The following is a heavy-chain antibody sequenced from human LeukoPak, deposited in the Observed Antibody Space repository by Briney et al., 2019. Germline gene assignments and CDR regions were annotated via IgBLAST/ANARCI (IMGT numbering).Heavy chain of an antibody. Sequence: SETLSLTCTVSGGYISSSSYYWGWLRQPPGKELDGIGNIYDSTNTYYNPSPTTPLTISVDASKNQFSLTLSSATAADTAVYYCARLGYCSGGSCYYYYYMDVWGKGTTVTVPS. CDR2: IYDSTNT. V-gene: IGHV4-39*07. CDR3: ARLGYCSGGSCYYYYYMDV. CDR1: GGYISSSSYY. D-gene: IGHD2-15*01. J-gene: IGHJ6*03.